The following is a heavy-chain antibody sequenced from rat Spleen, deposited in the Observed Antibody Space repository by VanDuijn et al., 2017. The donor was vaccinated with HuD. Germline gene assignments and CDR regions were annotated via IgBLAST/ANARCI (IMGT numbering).Heavy chain of an antibody. D-gene: IGHD1-1*01. Sequence: EVQLQESGPGLVKPSQSLSLTCSVTGYSITSSYRWNWIRRFPGNKLEWMGYINSAGSTNYNPSLKSRISITRDTSKNQFFLQLNSVTTEDTATYYCASAPEYYYSGDGFAYWGQGTLVTVSS. J-gene: IGHJ3*01. CDR3: ASAPEYYYSGDGFAY. CDR2: INSAGST. CDR1: GYSITSSYR. V-gene: IGHV3-3*01.